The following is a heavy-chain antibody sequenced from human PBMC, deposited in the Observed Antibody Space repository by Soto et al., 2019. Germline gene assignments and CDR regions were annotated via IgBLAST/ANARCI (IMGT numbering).Heavy chain of an antibody. D-gene: IGHD3-16*01. CDR2: ISYRSDYI. J-gene: IGHJ6*03. Sequence: EVQLVESGGGLVKHGGSLRLSCEASGFTFSSYSMNWVRPAPGKGLEWVSSISYRSDYIYADSVKGRFTISRDNAKHSLYLQIHSLRAEDTAVYFCAREPLFDGYYYSLDVWGKGTTVTVSS. CDR1: GFTFSSYS. CDR3: AREPLFDGYYYSLDV. V-gene: IGHV3-21*06.